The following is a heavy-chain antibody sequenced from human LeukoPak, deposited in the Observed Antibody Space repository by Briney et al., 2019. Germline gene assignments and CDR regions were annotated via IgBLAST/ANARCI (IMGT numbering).Heavy chain of an antibody. D-gene: IGHD6-13*01. CDR1: GFTSSSYS. J-gene: IGHJ4*02. V-gene: IGHV3-21*01. Sequence: GGSLRLSCAASGFTSSSYSMNWVRQAPGKGLEWVSSISSSSSYICYADSVKGRFTISRDNAKNSLYLQMNSLRAEDTAVYYCARAQELADFDYWGQGTLVTVSS. CDR2: ISSSSSYI. CDR3: ARAQELADFDY.